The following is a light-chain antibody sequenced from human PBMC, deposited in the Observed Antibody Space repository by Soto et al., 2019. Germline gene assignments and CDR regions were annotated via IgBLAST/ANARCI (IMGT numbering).Light chain of an antibody. CDR2: GAS. V-gene: IGKV1-39*01. J-gene: IGKJ5*01. CDR1: QSISSY. CDR3: QQYNNGGIT. Sequence: DIQMTQSPSSLSASVGDRVTITCRASQSISSYLYWYQQKPGKAPKLLIYGASSLHSGVPSRFGGSGSGTDFTLTISSLQPEDFAVYYCQQYNNGGITFGQGTRLEIK.